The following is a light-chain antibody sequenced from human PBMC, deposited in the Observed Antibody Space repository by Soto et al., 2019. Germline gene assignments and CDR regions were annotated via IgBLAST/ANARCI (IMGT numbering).Light chain of an antibody. CDR3: QHPNSYSQT. J-gene: IGKJ1*01. CDR2: GAS. V-gene: IGKV1-5*01. CDR1: QSIRYD. Sequence: DIQLTQSPPTLSASVGDRVTITCRASQSIRYDLAWDQQRPGKAPKLMIYGASSLQSGVPSRFSGSGSGTEFTLTISSLQPDDFATYFCQHPNSYSQTFGQRTKVEIK.